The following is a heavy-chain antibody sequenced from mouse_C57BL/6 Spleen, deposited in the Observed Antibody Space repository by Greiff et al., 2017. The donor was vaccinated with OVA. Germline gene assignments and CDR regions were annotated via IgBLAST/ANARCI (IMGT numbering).Heavy chain of an antibody. J-gene: IGHJ3*01. V-gene: IGHV1-22*01. CDR3: ARMDYDYDGAWFAY. D-gene: IGHD2-4*01. Sequence: EVQLQESGPELVKPGASVKMSCKASGYTFTDYNMHWVKQSHGKSLEWIGYINPNNGGTSYNQKFKGKATLTVNKSSSTAYMELRSLTSEDSAVYYCARMDYDYDGAWFAYWGQGTLVTVSA. CDR1: GYTFTDYN. CDR2: INPNNGGT.